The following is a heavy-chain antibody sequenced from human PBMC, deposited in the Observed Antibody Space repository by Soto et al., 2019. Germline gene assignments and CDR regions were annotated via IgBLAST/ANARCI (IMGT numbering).Heavy chain of an antibody. Sequence: SETLSLTCTFSGFSISSDYWILLRQPPGKGLEWIGYIYNGGTPSTGYNPSLRSRVTISADTSKNQFSLRLSSVSAADTAVYYCAKNQAISRFGPWGQGTLVTVSS. V-gene: IGHV4-59*03. D-gene: IGHD3-3*01. CDR2: IYNGGTPST. J-gene: IGHJ5*02. CDR3: AKNQAISRFGP. CDR1: GFSISSDY.